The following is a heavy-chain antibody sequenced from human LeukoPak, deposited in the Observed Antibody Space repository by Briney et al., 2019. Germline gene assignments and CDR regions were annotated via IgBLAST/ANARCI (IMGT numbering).Heavy chain of an antibody. CDR1: GYTFTSYY. Sequence: ASVKASCKASGYTFTSYYMHWVRQAPGQGLEWMGIINPSGGSTSYAQKFQGRVTMTRDTSTSTVYMELSSLRSEDTAVYYCARARALRVVAATARRQGAEYFQRWGQGTLVTVSS. D-gene: IGHD2-15*01. CDR2: INPSGGST. J-gene: IGHJ1*01. V-gene: IGHV1-46*01. CDR3: ARARALRVVAATARRQGAEYFQR.